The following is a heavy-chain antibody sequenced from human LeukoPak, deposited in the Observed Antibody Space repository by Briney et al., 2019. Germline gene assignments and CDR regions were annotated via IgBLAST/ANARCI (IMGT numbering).Heavy chain of an antibody. J-gene: IGHJ5*02. D-gene: IGHD1-26*01. CDR1: GYTFTTYY. CDR3: ARVGATYSGDP. Sequence: ASVKVSCKASGYTFTTYYMHWVRQAPGQGLEWMGIITPSGGSTSYAQKFQGRVTMTRDTSISTAYMELSRLRSDDTAVYYCARVGATYSGDPWGQGTLVTVSS. V-gene: IGHV1-46*01. CDR2: ITPSGGST.